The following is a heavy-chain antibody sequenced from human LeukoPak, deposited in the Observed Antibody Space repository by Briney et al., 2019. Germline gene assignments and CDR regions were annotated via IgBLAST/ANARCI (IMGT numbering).Heavy chain of an antibody. Sequence: GGSLRLSCAASGFPFSSYSMSWVRQAPGKGLEWVSGIVGTTGTTYYADSVQGRFTISRDNSKNTLYLEMSSLTAEDTAVYFCVKDLSSWLPGVFDYWGQGTLVTVSS. V-gene: IGHV3-23*01. CDR3: VKDLSSWLPGVFDY. D-gene: IGHD6-13*01. CDR1: GFPFSSYS. J-gene: IGHJ4*02. CDR2: IVGTTGTT.